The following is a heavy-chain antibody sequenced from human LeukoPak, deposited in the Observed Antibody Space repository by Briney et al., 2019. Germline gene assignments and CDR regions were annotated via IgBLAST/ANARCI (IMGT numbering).Heavy chain of an antibody. CDR1: HYSISTAYF. V-gene: IGHV4-38-2*02. CDR2: LYHSGST. J-gene: IGHJ4*02. CDR3: DLRHNNAVEYFDY. Sequence: PSETLSLTCSVSHYSISTAYFWGWIRQPPGKGLAWIGDLYHSGSTYYNPSLESRVTISVDTSKNQFSLKLNSVTAADTAIYFCDLRHNNAVEYFDYWGQGTLVTVSS. D-gene: IGHD1-14*01.